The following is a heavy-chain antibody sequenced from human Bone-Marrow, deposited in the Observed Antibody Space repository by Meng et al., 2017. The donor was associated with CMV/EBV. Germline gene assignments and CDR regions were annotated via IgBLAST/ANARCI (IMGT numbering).Heavy chain of an antibody. CDR3: AKVEGRGRLDYYYYGMDV. D-gene: IGHD3-10*01. CDR2: INSEGSST. CDR1: GFTFSSYW. J-gene: IGHJ6*02. V-gene: IGHV3-74*01. Sequence: GESLKISCAASGFTFSSYWMHWVRQGPGKGLVWVSRINSEGSSTNYADSVKGRFTISRDNAKNTLYLQMNSLRAEDTAVYYCAKVEGRGRLDYYYYGMDVWGQGTTVTVSS.